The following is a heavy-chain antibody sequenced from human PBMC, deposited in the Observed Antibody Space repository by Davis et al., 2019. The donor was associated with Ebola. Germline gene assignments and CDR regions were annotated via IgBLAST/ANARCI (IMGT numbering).Heavy chain of an antibody. CDR1: GGSFSGYY. D-gene: IGHD5/OR15-5a*01. J-gene: IGHJ3*02. CDR2: INHSGSI. CDR3: ARRTRSAMSTIFHDAFDI. Sequence: SETLSLTCAVYGGSFSGYYWSWIRQPPGKGLEWIGEINHSGSINYNPSLKSRVTISVDTSKNQFSLKLSSVTAADTAVYYCARRTRSAMSTIFHDAFDIWGQGTMVTVSS. V-gene: IGHV4-34*01.